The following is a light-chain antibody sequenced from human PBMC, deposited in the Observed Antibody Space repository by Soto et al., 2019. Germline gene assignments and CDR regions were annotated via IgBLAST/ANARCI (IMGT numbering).Light chain of an antibody. CDR1: QSISSW. CDR3: TQFNRYSLGA. Sequence: DIQMTQSPSTLSASVGDRVTITCRASQSISSWLAWYQQKPGKAPKLLIYDASSLESGVPSRFSGSGSGTAFTLTISSLQPDDFETYYCTQFNRYSLGAFGHGTKVDIX. J-gene: IGKJ1*01. V-gene: IGKV1-5*01. CDR2: DAS.